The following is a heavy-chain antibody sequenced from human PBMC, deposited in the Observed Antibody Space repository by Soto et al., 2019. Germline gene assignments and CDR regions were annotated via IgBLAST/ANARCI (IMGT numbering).Heavy chain of an antibody. V-gene: IGHV1-69*01. CDR2: IIPIFGTA. CDR3: ARRALGVASYYFDY. Sequence: QVQLVQSGAEAKKPGSSVKVSCKASGGTFSSYAISWVRQAPGQGLEWMGGIIPIFGTANYAQKFQGRVTITADESTSTAYMELSSLRSEDTAVYYCARRALGVASYYFDYWGQGTLVTVSS. J-gene: IGHJ4*02. CDR1: GGTFSSYA. D-gene: IGHD3-10*01.